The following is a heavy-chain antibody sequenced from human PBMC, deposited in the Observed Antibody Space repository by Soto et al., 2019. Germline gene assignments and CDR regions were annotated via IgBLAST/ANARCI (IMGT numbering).Heavy chain of an antibody. D-gene: IGHD3-9*01. CDR1: GYTFTSYG. CDR3: ARQVTIFWNWFDP. J-gene: IGHJ5*02. CDR2: ISAYNGNT. Sequence: GPVKVSCKASGYTFTSYGISWVRQAPGQGLEWMGWISAYNGNTNYAQKLQGRVTMTTDTSTSTAYMELRSLRSDDTAVYYCARQVTIFWNWFDPWGQGTLVTVSS. V-gene: IGHV1-18*01.